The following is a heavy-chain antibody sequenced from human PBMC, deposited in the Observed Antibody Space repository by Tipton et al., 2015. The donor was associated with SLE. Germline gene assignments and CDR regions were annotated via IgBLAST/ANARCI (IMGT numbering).Heavy chain of an antibody. Sequence: TLSLTCTVSGGSFSGYYWSWIRQPPGKGLEWIGEINHSGSTNYNPSLKSRVTISVDTSKNQFSLKLSSVTAADTAVYYCARARYCSGGSCSNWFDPWGQGTLVTVSS. V-gene: IGHV4-34*01. CDR2: INHSGST. D-gene: IGHD2-15*01. CDR1: GGSFSGYY. CDR3: ARARYCSGGSCSNWFDP. J-gene: IGHJ5*02.